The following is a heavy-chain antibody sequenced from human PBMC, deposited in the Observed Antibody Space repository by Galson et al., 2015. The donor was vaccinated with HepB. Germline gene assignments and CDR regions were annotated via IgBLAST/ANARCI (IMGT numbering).Heavy chain of an antibody. CDR2: ISTTTNTI. Sequence: SLRLSCAASGFTFSSYNMNWVRQAPGKGLEWVSYISTTTNTIYYADSVKGRFTISRDNGKNSLYLQMNSLRDEDTALYYCARGTRGIMGATTYGMDVWGQGTTVTVSS. CDR1: GFTFSSYN. V-gene: IGHV3-48*02. CDR3: ARGTRGIMGATTYGMDV. D-gene: IGHD1-26*01. J-gene: IGHJ6*02.